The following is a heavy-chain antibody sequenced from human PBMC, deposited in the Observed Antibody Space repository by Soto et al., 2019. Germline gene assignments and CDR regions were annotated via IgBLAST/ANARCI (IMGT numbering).Heavy chain of an antibody. D-gene: IGHD3-10*01. J-gene: IGHJ4*02. CDR1: EGTFNSYT. CDR2: VIPMLGMA. CDR3: ATNYGSWSTHFDY. V-gene: IGHV1-69*02. Sequence: QVQLVQSGAEVKKPGSSVKVSCTASEGTFNSYTLSWVRQAPGQGLEWMGRVIPMLGMADFAQKFQGRVMITADKSTSTAYMVLSSLRSDDTGIYYCATNYGSWSTHFDYWGQGTLITVSS.